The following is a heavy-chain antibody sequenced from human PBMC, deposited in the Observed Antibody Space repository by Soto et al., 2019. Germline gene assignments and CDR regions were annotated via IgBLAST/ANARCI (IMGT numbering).Heavy chain of an antibody. CDR3: ARHGFYGDYSSNYFDP. CDR1: GYSFTNYW. J-gene: IGHJ5*02. Sequence: GKSLKISCKGSGYSFTNYWIAWVRQMPGKGLEYMGIIYPSDSTTRYSPSFQGQVTISADKSISTAYLQWNSLKASDTAMYYCARHGFYGDYSSNYFDPWGQGTLVTSPQ. D-gene: IGHD4-17*01. V-gene: IGHV5-51*01. CDR2: IYPSDSTT.